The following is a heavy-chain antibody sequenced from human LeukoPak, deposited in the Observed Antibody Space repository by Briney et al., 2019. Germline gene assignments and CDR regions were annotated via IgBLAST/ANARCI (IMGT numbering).Heavy chain of an antibody. CDR2: INHSGST. D-gene: IGHD3-22*01. CDR3: ARYYYDSGGWGFDP. Sequence: PSETLSLTCAVYGGSFSGYYWSWIRQPPGKGLEWIGEINHSGSTNYNPSLKSRVTISVDTSKNQFSLKLSSVTAADTAVYYCARYYYDSGGWGFDPWGQGTLVTVSS. CDR1: GGSFSGYY. J-gene: IGHJ5*02. V-gene: IGHV4-34*01.